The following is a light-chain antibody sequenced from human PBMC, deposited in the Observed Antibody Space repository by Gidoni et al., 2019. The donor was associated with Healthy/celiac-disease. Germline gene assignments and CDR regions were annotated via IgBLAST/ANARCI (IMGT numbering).Light chain of an antibody. V-gene: IGKV3-20*01. J-gene: IGKJ1*01. CDR3: HQYGSSPPWT. CDR1: QRVSSIY. Sequence: VLPQSPGPLSLSPGDRATHSSMASQRVSSIYLAWYQQKPGQAPRLLIYCAYIRATGIPDRFSGSGSGTDFTLTSSILEPEDFAVYYCHQYGSSPPWTFGQGTKVEIK. CDR2: CAY.